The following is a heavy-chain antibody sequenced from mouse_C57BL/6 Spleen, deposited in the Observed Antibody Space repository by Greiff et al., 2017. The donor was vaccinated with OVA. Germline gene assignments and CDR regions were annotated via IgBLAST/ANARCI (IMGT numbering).Heavy chain of an antibody. D-gene: IGHD2-5*01. J-gene: IGHJ3*01. CDR2: IDPSDSYT. V-gene: IGHV1-50*01. CDR1: GYTFTSYW. CDR3: ARGSNFAY. Sequence: VQLQQSGAELVKPGASVKLSCKASGYTFTSYWMQWVKQRPGQGLEWIGEIDPSDSYTNYNQKFKGKATLTVDTSSSTAYMQLSSLTSEDSAVYYCARGSNFAYWGQGTLVTVSA.